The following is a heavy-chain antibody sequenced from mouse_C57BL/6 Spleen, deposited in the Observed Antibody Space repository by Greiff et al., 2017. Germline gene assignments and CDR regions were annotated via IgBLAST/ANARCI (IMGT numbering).Heavy chain of an antibody. D-gene: IGHD1-1*02. Sequence: QVQLQQSGPELVKPGASVKISCKASGYAFSSSWMNWVKQRPGKGLEWIGRIYPGDGDTNYNGKFKGKATLTADKSSSTAYMQLSSLTSEDSAVYFCARRGVATGYAMDYWGQGTSVTVSA. V-gene: IGHV1-82*01. J-gene: IGHJ4*01. CDR3: ARRGVATGYAMDY. CDR2: IYPGDGDT. CDR1: GYAFSSSW.